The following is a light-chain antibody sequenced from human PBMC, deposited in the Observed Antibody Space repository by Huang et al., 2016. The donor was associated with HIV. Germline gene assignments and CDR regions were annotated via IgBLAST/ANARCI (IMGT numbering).Light chain of an antibody. CDR1: ESFSNY. CDR3: QQSYNTRWT. J-gene: IGKJ1*01. V-gene: IGKV1-39*01. Sequence: DIRMIQLPSSLSASVGDRVTITCRPSESFSNYRNWYQQKPGKVPKVRGYAASSLQSGVPERFRGSGYGTEFNLTISSLQPEDFATYYCQQSYNTRWTVGQGTKVEVK. CDR2: AAS.